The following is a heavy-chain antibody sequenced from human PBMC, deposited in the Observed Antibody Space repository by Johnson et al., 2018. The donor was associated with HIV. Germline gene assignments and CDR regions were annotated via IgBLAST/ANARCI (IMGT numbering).Heavy chain of an antibody. V-gene: IGHV3-48*04. Sequence: VQLVESGGGVVQPGGSLRLSCVASGFTFSSYGMHWVRQAPGKGLEWVSYISSSGSTIYYADSVKGRFTISRDNAKNSLYLQMNSLRAEDTAVYYCAREQYGGNSNAGDGFDIWGQGTMVTVSS. CDR1: GFTFSSYG. CDR3: AREQYGGNSNAGDGFDI. J-gene: IGHJ3*02. CDR2: ISSSGSTI. D-gene: IGHD4-23*01.